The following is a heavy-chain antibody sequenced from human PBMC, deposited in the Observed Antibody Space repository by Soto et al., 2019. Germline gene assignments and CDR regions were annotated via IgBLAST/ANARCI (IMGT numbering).Heavy chain of an antibody. Sequence: ESGGGLIQPGGSLRLSCAASGFTVSRNYMSWVRQAPGKGLEWVSVIYSGGSTYYADSVKGRFTISRDNSKNTLYLQMNSLRAEDTAVYYCAREGSGSYMYNWFDPWGQGTLVTVSS. J-gene: IGHJ5*02. V-gene: IGHV3-53*01. D-gene: IGHD1-26*01. CDR3: AREGSGSYMYNWFDP. CDR2: IYSGGST. CDR1: GFTVSRNY.